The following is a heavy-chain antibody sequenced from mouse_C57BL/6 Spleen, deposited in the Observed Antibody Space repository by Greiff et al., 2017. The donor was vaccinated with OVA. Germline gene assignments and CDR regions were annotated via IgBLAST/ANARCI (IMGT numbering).Heavy chain of an antibody. Sequence: VQLKQPGAELVRPGSSVKLSCKASGYTFTSYWMDWVKQRPGQGLEWIGNIYPSDSETHYNQKFKDKATLTVDKSSSTAYMQLSSLTSEDSAVYYCARRRDYGTDYWGQGTTLTVSS. CDR2: IYPSDSET. CDR1: GYTFTSYW. D-gene: IGHD2-4*01. CDR3: ARRRDYGTDY. J-gene: IGHJ2*01. V-gene: IGHV1-61*01.